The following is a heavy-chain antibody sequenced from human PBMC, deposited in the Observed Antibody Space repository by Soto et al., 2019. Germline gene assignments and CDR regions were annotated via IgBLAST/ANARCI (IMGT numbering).Heavy chain of an antibody. CDR1: GGSINSGDYS. J-gene: IGHJ4*02. CDR2: IYHTGTT. V-gene: IGHV4-30-2*01. Sequence: SETLSLTCTVSGGSINSGDYSWTWIRQPPGKGLEWIGYIYHTGTTYYNLSLKSRVTISVDRSQNLFSLKLASVTAADTAVVYCVSSDATALYDWGQGTLDTVAS. CDR3: VSSDATALYD. D-gene: IGHD1-26*01.